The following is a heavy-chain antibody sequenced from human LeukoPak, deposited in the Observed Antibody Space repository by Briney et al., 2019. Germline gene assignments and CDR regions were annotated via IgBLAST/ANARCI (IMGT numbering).Heavy chain of an antibody. CDR2: IYTSGST. CDR3: ASTTKLAWFDP. D-gene: IGHD3-9*01. Sequence: PSETLSLTCTVSGGSISSYYWSWIRQPPGKGLEWIGYIYTSGSTNYNPSLKSRVTISVDTSKNQFSLKLSSVTAADTAVYYCASTTKLAWFDPWGQGTLVTVSS. J-gene: IGHJ5*02. V-gene: IGHV4-4*09. CDR1: GGSISSYY.